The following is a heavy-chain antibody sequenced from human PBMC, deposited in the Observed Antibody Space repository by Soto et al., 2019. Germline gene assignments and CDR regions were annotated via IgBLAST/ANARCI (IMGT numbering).Heavy chain of an antibody. V-gene: IGHV3-23*04. CDR1: GFTFRNFS. J-gene: IGHJ4*02. CDR2: ISGSGRMT. D-gene: IGHD4-4*01. Sequence: EAQLVESGRDLVQPRGSLRLSCAASGFTFRNFSMTWVRQAPGKGLEWVSGISGSGRMTYYAHSVKGRFTVSRDNSKNGLHTQRDSVRDEDRAVYYCYREAEESVNEPIPGDCSGQGTVATVSS. CDR3: YREAEESVNEPIPGDC.